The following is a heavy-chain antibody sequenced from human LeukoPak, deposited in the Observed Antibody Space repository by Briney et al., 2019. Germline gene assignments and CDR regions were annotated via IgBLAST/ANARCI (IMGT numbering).Heavy chain of an antibody. CDR2: ISSSSTYI. CDR3: ARDPYSSGSY. Sequence: GGSLRLSCAASGFTFSTDSMNWFRQAPGKGREWVSSISSSSTYISYADQVKGRFTSSRDNAKTSLYLQMNSLRAEDTAVYYCARDPYSSGSYWGQGTLVTVSS. CDR1: GFTFSTDS. J-gene: IGHJ4*02. D-gene: IGHD3-10*01. V-gene: IGHV3-21*01.